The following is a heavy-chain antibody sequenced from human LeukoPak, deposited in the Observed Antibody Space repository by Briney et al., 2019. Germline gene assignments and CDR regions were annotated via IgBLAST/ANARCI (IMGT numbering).Heavy chain of an antibody. Sequence: GGSLRLSCAASAFSLNAYNMNWVRQAPGQGLEWISYISSSGSTIYYADSVKGRFTISKDNAKNSLYLQMNSLRAEDTAVYYCARDRRHNWFDPWGQGTLVTVSS. CDR3: ARDRRHNWFDP. CDR2: ISSSGSTI. V-gene: IGHV3-48*04. CDR1: AFSLNAYN. J-gene: IGHJ5*02.